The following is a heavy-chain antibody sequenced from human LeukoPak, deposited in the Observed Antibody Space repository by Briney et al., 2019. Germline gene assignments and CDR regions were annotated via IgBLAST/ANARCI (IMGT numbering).Heavy chain of an antibody. CDR2: LYNSGHT. V-gene: IGHV4-59*01. D-gene: IGHD6-19*01. CDR1: GGFISNYY. CDR3: ARGGRGWYIDWFDP. J-gene: IGHJ5*02. Sequence: SETLSLTCTVSGGFISNYYWSWIRQTPGKGLEWIGYLYNSGHTNYNPSLKSRVTISVDTSKSEISLKMISVTAADTAVYYCARGGRGWYIDWFDPWGQGTLVTVFS.